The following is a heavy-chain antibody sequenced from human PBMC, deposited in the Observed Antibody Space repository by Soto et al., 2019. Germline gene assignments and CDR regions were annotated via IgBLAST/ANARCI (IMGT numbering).Heavy chain of an antibody. J-gene: IGHJ3*02. CDR3: ARGYSGPNWGSPDDAFDI. CDR2: IYYSGST. Sequence: SETLSLTCTVSGGSISSSSYYWGWIRQPPGKGLEWIGSIYYSGSTYYNPSLKSRVTISVDTSKNQFSLKLSSVTAAGTGVYYCARGYSGPNWGSPDDAFDIWGQGTMVTVSS. D-gene: IGHD7-27*01. V-gene: IGHV4-39*07. CDR1: GGSISSSSYY.